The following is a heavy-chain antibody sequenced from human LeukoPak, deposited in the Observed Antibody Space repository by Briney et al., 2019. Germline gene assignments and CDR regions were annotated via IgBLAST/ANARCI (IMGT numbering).Heavy chain of an antibody. J-gene: IGHJ4*02. D-gene: IGHD4-17*01. CDR1: GVSFSTYY. CDR3: ARQLYGSDY. CDR2: VNHSGYT. V-gene: IGHV4-34*01. Sequence: KPSETLSLTCAVSGVSFSTYYWSWIRQSPEKGLEWIGEVNHSGYTNYNPSLKSRVSISVDTSKNQFSLKLSSVTAAGTAVYYCARQLYGSDYWGQGTLVTVSS.